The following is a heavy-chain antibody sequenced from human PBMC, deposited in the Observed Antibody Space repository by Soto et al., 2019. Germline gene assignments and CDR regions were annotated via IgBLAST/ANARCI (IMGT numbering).Heavy chain of an antibody. CDR1: GLTFSSYG. CDR3: ERMSVTTEYYYGMDV. Sequence: GGFLRLSCAASGLTFSSYGMHWVRQAPGKGLEWGGVIWYDGSNKYYADSVKGRFTISRDNSKNTLYLQMNSLRAEDTAVYYCERMSVTTEYYYGMDVWGQGTTVTVSS. D-gene: IGHD4-17*01. J-gene: IGHJ6*02. V-gene: IGHV3-33*01. CDR2: IWYDGSNK.